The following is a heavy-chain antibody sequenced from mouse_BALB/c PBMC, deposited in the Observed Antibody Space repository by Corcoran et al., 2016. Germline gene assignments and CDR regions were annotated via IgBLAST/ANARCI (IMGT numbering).Heavy chain of an antibody. CDR1: GYTFTSYV. V-gene: IGHV1S136*01. Sequence: EVQLQQSGPELVKPGASVKMSCKASGYTFTSYVMHWVKQKPGQGLEWIGYINPYNDGTKYNEKFKGKATLTSDKSSSTAYMERRSLTSEDSAVYYCARLYPGIAMDYWGQGTSVAVSS. CDR3: ARLYPGIAMDY. CDR2: INPYNDGT. J-gene: IGHJ4*01.